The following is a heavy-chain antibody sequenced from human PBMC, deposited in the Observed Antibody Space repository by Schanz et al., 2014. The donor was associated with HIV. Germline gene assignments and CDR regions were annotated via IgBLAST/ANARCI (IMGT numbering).Heavy chain of an antibody. D-gene: IGHD1-26*01. Sequence: QVQVVQSGAEVKKPGSSVKVSCKASGGTFSSYAVSWVRQAPGQGLEWMGAIIPMSRTTNYAQTLQGRLTITADESTGTAYMDLTSLRDEDTALYYCAASMYNGSYGTHYYFDLWGRGTLVTVSS. J-gene: IGHJ2*01. CDR3: AASMYNGSYGTHYYFDL. CDR2: IIPMSRTT. V-gene: IGHV1-69*01. CDR1: GGTFSSYA.